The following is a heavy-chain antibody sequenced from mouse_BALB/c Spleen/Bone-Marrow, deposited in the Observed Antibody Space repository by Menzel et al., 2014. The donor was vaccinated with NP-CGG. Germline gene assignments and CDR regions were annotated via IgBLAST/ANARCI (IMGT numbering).Heavy chain of an antibody. J-gene: IGHJ3*01. CDR3: ARNGNYGAWFAY. CDR1: GFNIKDTY. CDR2: IDPANGNT. Sequence: VQLQQPGAELVKPWASVKLSCTASGFNIKDTYMHWVKQRPEQGLEWIGRIDPANGNTKYDPKFQGKATITADTSSNTAYLQLSSLTSEDTAVYYCARNGNYGAWFAYWGQGTLVTVSA. V-gene: IGHV14-3*02. D-gene: IGHD2-1*01.